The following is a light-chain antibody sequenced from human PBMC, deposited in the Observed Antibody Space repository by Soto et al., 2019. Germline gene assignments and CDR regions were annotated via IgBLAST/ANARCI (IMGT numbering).Light chain of an antibody. CDR3: QQYNNWPYT. J-gene: IGKJ2*01. Sequence: EIVMTQSPAILSVSPGERVTLSCRASQSVSRNFAWYRQKPGQAPTLLIYGASTRATGIPARFSGSGSGTEVTLTISSLQSEDFAVYYCQQYNNWPYTFGQGTKLEI. V-gene: IGKV3-15*01. CDR1: QSVSRN. CDR2: GAS.